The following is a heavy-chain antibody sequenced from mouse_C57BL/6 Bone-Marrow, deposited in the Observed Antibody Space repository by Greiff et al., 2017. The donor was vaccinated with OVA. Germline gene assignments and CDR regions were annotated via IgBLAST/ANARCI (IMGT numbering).Heavy chain of an antibody. D-gene: IGHD2-3*01. CDR1: GYTFTSYW. V-gene: IGHV1-59*01. CDR3: ARGLLRFY. CDR2: IDPSDSYT. Sequence: QVQLQQPGAELVRPWTSVKLSCKASGYTFTSYWMHWVKQRPGQGLEWIGVIDPSDSYTNYNQKFKGKATLTVDTSSSTAYMQLSSLTSEDSAVYYCARGLLRFYWGQGTLVTVSA. J-gene: IGHJ3*01.